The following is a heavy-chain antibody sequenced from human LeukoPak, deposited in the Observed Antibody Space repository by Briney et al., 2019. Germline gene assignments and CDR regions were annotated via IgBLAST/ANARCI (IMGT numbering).Heavy chain of an antibody. CDR1: GFTFSSYG. Sequence: GGSLRLSCAASGFTFSSYGMRWVRQAPGKGLEWVSAISGSGGNTFYADSVKGRFTISRDNSKNTLYLQMNSLRAEDTAVYYCAKPGRGILVDNWFDPWGQGTLVTVSS. CDR2: ISGSGGNT. D-gene: IGHD3-22*01. CDR3: AKPGRGILVDNWFDP. V-gene: IGHV3-23*01. J-gene: IGHJ5*02.